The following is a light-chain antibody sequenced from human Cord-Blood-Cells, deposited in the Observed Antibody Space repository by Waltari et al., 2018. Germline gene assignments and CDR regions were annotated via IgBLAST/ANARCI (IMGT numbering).Light chain of an antibody. Sequence: SYELTQPPSVSVSPGQTARITCSGDALPKQYAYWSQQKPGQAPVLVIYKDSERPSGIPERFSGSSSGTTVTLTISGVQAEDEADYYCQSADSSGTVVFGGGTKLTVL. CDR3: QSADSSGTVV. CDR2: KDS. V-gene: IGLV3-25*03. J-gene: IGLJ2*01. CDR1: ALPKQY.